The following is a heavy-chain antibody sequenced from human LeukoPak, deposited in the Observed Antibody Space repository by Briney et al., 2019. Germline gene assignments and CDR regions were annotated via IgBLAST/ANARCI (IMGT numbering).Heavy chain of an antibody. CDR1: GGSISSSTYY. CDR2: IFYSGTA. CDR3: ARLTTLGCSSASCYVDQ. V-gene: IGHV4-39*01. J-gene: IGHJ4*02. D-gene: IGHD2-2*01. Sequence: PSETLSLTCTVSGGSISSSTYYWAWIRQLPGKGLEWIGSIFYSGTAYYNPSLRSRVTISVDTSKNQFSLKLRSMTAADTTVYYCARLTTLGCSSASCYVDQWGQGTLVTVSS.